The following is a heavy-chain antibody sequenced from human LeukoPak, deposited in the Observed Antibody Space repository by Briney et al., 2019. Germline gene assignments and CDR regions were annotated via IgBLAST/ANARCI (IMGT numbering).Heavy chain of an antibody. D-gene: IGHD6-19*01. J-gene: IGHJ4*02. Sequence: SETLSLTCTVSGGSTSSYYWSWIRQPPGKGLEWIGYIYYSGSTNYNPSLKSRLTISIDTSKNQFSLKLSSVTAADTAVYYCARHSGAGTGFVYWGQGALVTVSS. CDR3: ARHSGAGTGFVY. CDR2: IYYSGST. V-gene: IGHV4-59*08. CDR1: GGSTSSYY.